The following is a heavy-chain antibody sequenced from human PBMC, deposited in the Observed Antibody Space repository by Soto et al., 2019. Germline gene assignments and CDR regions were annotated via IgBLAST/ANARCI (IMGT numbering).Heavy chain of an antibody. J-gene: IGHJ5*02. Sequence: ASVKVSCKASGYTFTGYYIHWVRQAPGQGLEWMGWINPNSGGTNYAQKFQGWVSMTRDTSISTAYMELTSPRSDDTAVYYCARDRIRQQLVRSWFDPWGQGTLVTVSS. CDR3: ARDRIRQQLVRSWFDP. CDR2: INPNSGGT. CDR1: GYTFTGYY. D-gene: IGHD6-13*01. V-gene: IGHV1-2*04.